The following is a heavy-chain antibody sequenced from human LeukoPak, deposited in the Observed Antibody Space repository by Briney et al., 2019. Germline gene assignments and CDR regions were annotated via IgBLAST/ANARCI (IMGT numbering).Heavy chain of an antibody. CDR2: INPSSGGT. CDR3: ARDRHGSPFDF. J-gene: IGHJ4*02. CDR1: GYTFTDYF. Sequence: EASVKVSCKASGYTFTDYFIHWVRQAPGQGPEWMGWINPSSGGTKFAQNFQGRVTMTRDTSISTANMELSRLRSDDTAVYFCARDRHGSPFDFWGQGTLVTVSS. V-gene: IGHV1-2*02.